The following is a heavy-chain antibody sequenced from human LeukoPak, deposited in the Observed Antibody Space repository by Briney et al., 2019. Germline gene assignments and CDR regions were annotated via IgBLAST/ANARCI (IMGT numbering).Heavy chain of an antibody. CDR3: ARQMVRGFSNR. CDR1: GGSISSSSYG. Sequence: PSETLSLTCTISGGSISSSSYGWGWIRQPPGKGLEWIGSIYYSGSTYYNPSLKSRVTISVDTSKNQFSLKLSSVTAADTAVYYCARQMVRGFSNRWGQGTLVTVSS. V-gene: IGHV4-39*01. CDR2: IYYSGST. D-gene: IGHD3-10*01. J-gene: IGHJ4*02.